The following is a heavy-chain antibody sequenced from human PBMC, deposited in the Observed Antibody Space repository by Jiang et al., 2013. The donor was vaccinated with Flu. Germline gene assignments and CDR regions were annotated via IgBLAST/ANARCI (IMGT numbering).Heavy chain of an antibody. D-gene: IGHD3-10*01. CDR1: GFTFSDYY. J-gene: IGHJ4*02. Sequence: SGGGLVKPGGSLRLSCAASGFTFSDYYMSWIRQAPGKGLEWVSYISSSSSYTNYADSVKGRFTISRDNAKNSLYLQMNSLRAEDTAVYYCARVTYGSGSYFDYWGQGTLVTVSS. CDR2: ISSSSSYT. V-gene: IGHV3-11*05. CDR3: ARVTYGSGSYFDY.